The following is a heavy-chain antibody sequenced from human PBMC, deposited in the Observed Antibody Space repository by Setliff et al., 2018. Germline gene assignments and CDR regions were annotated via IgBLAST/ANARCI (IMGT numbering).Heavy chain of an antibody. V-gene: IGHV4-59*08. CDR2: IHHSGST. Sequence: SETLSLTCTVSDGSISTYYWSWIRQPPGKRLEWIGFIHHSGSTHYNPSLKSRVTISVDTSKNQFSLKLSSVTAADTAVYYCARRSPAYYSDSSGYFYDTSPYMDVWGKGTTVTV. CDR1: DGSISTYY. CDR3: ARRSPAYYSDSSGYFYDTSPYMDV. J-gene: IGHJ6*03. D-gene: IGHD3-22*01.